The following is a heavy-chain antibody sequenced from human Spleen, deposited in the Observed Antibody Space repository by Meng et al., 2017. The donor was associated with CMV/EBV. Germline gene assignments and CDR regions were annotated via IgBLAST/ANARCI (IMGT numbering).Heavy chain of an antibody. CDR3: ARDGDYDFWSGYYDY. J-gene: IGHJ4*02. V-gene: IGHV3-9*01. CDR2: ISWNSADI. CDR1: GFIFDDYA. D-gene: IGHD3-3*01. Sequence: GGSLRLSCATSGFIFDDYAMHWVRQGPGKALEWVSGISWNSADIAYAGSVKGRFTISRDNAKNSLYLQMNSLRAEDTDVYYCARDGDYDFWSGYYDYWGQGTLVTVSS.